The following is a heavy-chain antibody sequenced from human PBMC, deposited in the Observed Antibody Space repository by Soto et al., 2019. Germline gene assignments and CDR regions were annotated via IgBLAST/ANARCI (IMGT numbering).Heavy chain of an antibody. CDR3: ARDDYKDGGNNWFDP. J-gene: IGHJ5*02. CDR2: MYTKERT. Sequence: KPSETLSLTCTVYGGSITNYYWSWIRQPAGKGLEWIGRMYTKERTNYNLSFKSRVTMSVDTSKNQFSLKLNAVTAADTAVYYCARDDYKDGGNNWFDPWGQGTLVTVSS. V-gene: IGHV4-4*07. CDR1: GGSITNYY. D-gene: IGHD3-16*01.